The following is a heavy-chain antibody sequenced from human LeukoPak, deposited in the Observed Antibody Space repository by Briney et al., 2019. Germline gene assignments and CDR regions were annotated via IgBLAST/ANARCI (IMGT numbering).Heavy chain of an antibody. V-gene: IGHV3-21*01. CDR3: ASGIYYTSVHTWSPV. Sequence: GGSLRLSCAASGFTFSSYSMNWVRQAPGKGLEWVSSISSSSTDIYYTDSVKGRFTISRDDASNSLALQMNSLRAEDTAVYYCASGIYYTSVHTWSPVWGRGTLVTVSS. CDR2: ISSSSTDI. D-gene: IGHD1-26*01. J-gene: IGHJ4*02. CDR1: GFTFSSYS.